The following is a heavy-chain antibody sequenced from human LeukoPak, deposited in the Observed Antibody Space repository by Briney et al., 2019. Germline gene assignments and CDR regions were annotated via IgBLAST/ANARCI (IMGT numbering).Heavy chain of an antibody. D-gene: IGHD3-22*01. Sequence: PSETLSLTCTVSGGSISSYYWSWIRQPPGKGLEWIGYIYYSGSTNYNPSLESRVTISVDTSKNQFSLKLSSVTAADTAVYYCARGRYYYDSSGYYWDPRFDYWGQGTLVTVSS. V-gene: IGHV4-59*01. J-gene: IGHJ4*02. CDR1: GGSISSYY. CDR2: IYYSGST. CDR3: ARGRYYYDSSGYYWDPRFDY.